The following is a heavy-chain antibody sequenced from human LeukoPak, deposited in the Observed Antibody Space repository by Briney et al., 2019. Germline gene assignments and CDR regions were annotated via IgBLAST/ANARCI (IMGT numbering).Heavy chain of an antibody. CDR2: IYSGGST. CDR3: ARVYYDSSGYYYYYYYYYMDV. Sequence: HPGGSLRLSCAASGFTVSSNYMSWVRQAPGKGLEWVSVIYSGGSTYYADSVKGRFTISRDNSKNTLYLQMNSLRAEDTAVYYCARVYYDSSGYYYYYYYYYMDVWGKGTTVTISS. V-gene: IGHV3-53*01. D-gene: IGHD3-22*01. J-gene: IGHJ6*03. CDR1: GFTVSSNY.